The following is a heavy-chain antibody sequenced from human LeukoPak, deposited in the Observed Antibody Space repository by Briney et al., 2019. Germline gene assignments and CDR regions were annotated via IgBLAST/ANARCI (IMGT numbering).Heavy chain of an antibody. J-gene: IGHJ4*02. CDR2: INTDGSYT. CDR3: TSDTFGARDS. D-gene: IGHD3-10*01. Sequence: GGSLRLSCAASGFTFSSYGMHWVRQAPGKGLVWVSRINTDGSYTSYADSVKGRFTISRDNAKNTLYLQMNSLRAEDTAVYYCTSDTFGARDSWGQGTLVTVSS. CDR1: GFTFSSYG. V-gene: IGHV3-74*01.